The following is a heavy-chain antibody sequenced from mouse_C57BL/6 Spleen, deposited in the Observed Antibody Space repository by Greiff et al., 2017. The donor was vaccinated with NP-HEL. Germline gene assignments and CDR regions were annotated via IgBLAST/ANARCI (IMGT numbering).Heavy chain of an antibody. Sequence: QVQLKESGAELVKPGASVKISCKASGYAFSSYWMNWVKQRPGKGLEWIGQIYPGDGDTNYNGKFKGKATLTADKSSSTAYMQLSSLTSEDSAVYFCARPYYSNSFAYWGQGTLVTVSA. CDR3: ARPYYSNSFAY. V-gene: IGHV1-80*01. J-gene: IGHJ3*01. D-gene: IGHD2-5*01. CDR2: IYPGDGDT. CDR1: GYAFSSYW.